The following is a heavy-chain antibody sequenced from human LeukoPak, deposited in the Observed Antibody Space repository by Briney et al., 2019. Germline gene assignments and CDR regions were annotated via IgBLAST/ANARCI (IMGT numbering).Heavy chain of an antibody. D-gene: IGHD1-26*01. V-gene: IGHV3-53*01. J-gene: IGHJ4*02. Sequence: GGSLRLSCAASAFIFSSYGMHWVRQAPGKGLEWVSVIYSGGSTYYADSVKGRFTISRDNSKNTLYLQMNSLRAEDTAVYYCARGVRSYGRFDYWGQGALVTVSS. CDR3: ARGVRSYGRFDY. CDR1: AFIFSSYG. CDR2: IYSGGST.